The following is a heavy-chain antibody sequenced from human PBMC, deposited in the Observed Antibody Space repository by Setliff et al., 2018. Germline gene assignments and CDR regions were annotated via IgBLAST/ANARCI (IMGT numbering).Heavy chain of an antibody. V-gene: IGHV1-69*05. J-gene: IGHJ6*03. D-gene: IGHD2-21*02. CDR3: ARESVVVVTTTNYYYYIDV. CDR1: GGTFNSYA. CDR2: IIPIFGTT. Sequence: LVKVSCKASGGTFNSYAISWVRQAPGQGLEWMGGIIPIFGTTTYAQKFLGRVTITTDESSSTGYMELSSLRSEDTAVYFCARESVVVVTTTNYYYYIDVWGEGTTVTSP.